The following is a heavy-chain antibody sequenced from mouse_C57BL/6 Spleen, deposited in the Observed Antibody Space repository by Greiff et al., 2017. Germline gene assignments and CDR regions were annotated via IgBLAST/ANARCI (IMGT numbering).Heavy chain of an antibody. CDR1: GYTFTSYG. J-gene: IGHJ3*01. V-gene: IGHV1-81*01. D-gene: IGHD1-1*01. Sequence: QVQLQQSGAELARPGASVKLSCKASGYTFTSYGISWVKQRTGQGLEWIGEIYPRSGNTYYNEKFKGKGTLTADKSSSTAYMELRSLTSEDSAVYFWATFITTAVRAYLGQGTLVTVSA. CDR3: ATFITTAVRAY. CDR2: IYPRSGNT.